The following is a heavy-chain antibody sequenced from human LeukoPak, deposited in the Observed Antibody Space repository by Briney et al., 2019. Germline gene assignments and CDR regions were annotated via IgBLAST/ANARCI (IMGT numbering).Heavy chain of an antibody. Sequence: GGSLRLSCAASGFTYSTYAMSWVRQAPGKGLEWFSAISGSGGSTYYADSVKGRFTISRDNSKNTLYLQMNSLRAEDTAVYYCAKTIAAAESVEDYWGQGTLVTVSS. CDR2: ISGSGGST. CDR1: GFTYSTYA. J-gene: IGHJ4*02. D-gene: IGHD6-13*01. V-gene: IGHV3-23*01. CDR3: AKTIAAAESVEDY.